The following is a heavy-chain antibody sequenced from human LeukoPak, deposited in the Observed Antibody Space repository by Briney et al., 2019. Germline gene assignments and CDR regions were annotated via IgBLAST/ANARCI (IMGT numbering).Heavy chain of an antibody. CDR1: GYTFTGYY. CDR3: ARAGRSGWPFDAFDI. CDR2: INPDSGGT. Sequence: ASVKVSCKASGYTFTGYYMHWVRQAPGQGLEWMGWINPDSGGTKYAQKFQGRVTMTRDTSINTAYMEVSRLRSDDTAVYYCARAGRSGWPFDAFDIWGQGTVVTVSS. V-gene: IGHV1-2*02. J-gene: IGHJ3*02. D-gene: IGHD6-19*01.